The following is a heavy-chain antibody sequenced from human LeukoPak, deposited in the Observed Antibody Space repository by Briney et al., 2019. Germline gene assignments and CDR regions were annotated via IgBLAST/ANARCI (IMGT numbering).Heavy chain of an antibody. CDR1: GGTFSSYA. CDR2: IIPIFGTA. J-gene: IGHJ6*04. Sequence: SVKVSCKASGGTFSSYAISWVRQAPGQGLEWMGGIIPIFGTANYAQKFQGRVTITADESTSTAYMELSSLRSEDTAVYYCARSGEVVPAARPTRPHYYGMDVWGKGTTVTVSS. CDR3: ARSGEVVPAARPTRPHYYGMDV. D-gene: IGHD2-2*01. V-gene: IGHV1-69*01.